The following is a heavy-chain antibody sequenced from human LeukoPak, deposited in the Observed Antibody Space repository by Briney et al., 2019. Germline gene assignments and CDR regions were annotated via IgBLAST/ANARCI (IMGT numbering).Heavy chain of an antibody. CDR3: ARDDSHYDSEAFDI. Sequence: ASVNVSCKASGYTFTGYYMHWVRQAPGQGLEWMGWINPNSGGTNYAQKFQGRVTMTRDTSISTAYMELSRLRSDDTAVYYCARDDSHYDSEAFDIWGQGTMVTVSS. CDR1: GYTFTGYY. V-gene: IGHV1-2*02. CDR2: INPNSGGT. D-gene: IGHD3-3*01. J-gene: IGHJ3*02.